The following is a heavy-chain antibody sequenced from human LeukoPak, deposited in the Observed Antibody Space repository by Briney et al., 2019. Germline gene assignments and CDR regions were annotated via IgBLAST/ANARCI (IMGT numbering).Heavy chain of an antibody. CDR3: AKDPAARPTLPDY. D-gene: IGHD6-6*01. CDR2: ISGSGGST. Sequence: GGTLRLSCAASGFTFSSYGMSWVRQAPGKGLEWVSAISGSGGSTYYADSVKGRFTISRDNSKNTLYLQMNSLRAEDTAVYYCAKDPAARPTLPDYWGQGTLVTVSS. J-gene: IGHJ4*02. CDR1: GFTFSSYG. V-gene: IGHV3-23*01.